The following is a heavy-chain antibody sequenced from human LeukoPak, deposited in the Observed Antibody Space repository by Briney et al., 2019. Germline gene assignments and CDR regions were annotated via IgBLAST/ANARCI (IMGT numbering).Heavy chain of an antibody. CDR1: GFTFSSYA. Sequence: GGSLRLSCATSGFTFSSYAMSWVRQAPGKGLEWVSAISDGGGSTYYADSVKGRFTISRDNSKNTLYLQMNNLRAEDTAVYYCARGSGWYGPLDYWGQGTLVTVSS. J-gene: IGHJ4*02. CDR3: ARGSGWYGPLDY. D-gene: IGHD6-19*01. CDR2: ISDGGGST. V-gene: IGHV3-23*01.